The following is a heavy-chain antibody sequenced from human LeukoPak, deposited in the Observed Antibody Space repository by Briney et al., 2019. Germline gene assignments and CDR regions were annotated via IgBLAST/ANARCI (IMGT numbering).Heavy chain of an antibody. D-gene: IGHD6-19*01. V-gene: IGHV4-34*01. J-gene: IGHJ1*01. Sequence: PSETLSLTCAVYGGSFSGYYWSWIRQPPGKGLERIGEINHSGSTNYNPSLKSRVTISLDTSKNQFSLKLSSVTAADTAVYYCAGGWNEYFHHWGQGTLVTVSS. CDR3: AGGWNEYFHH. CDR1: GGSFSGYY. CDR2: INHSGST.